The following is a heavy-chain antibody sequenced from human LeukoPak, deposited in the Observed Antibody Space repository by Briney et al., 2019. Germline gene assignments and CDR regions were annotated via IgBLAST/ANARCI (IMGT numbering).Heavy chain of an antibody. Sequence: GESLQISCQGSGYSFTNCWIGWVRQVPGKGLEWMGIIYPGDSDIRYSPSFQGQVTISADKSISTAYLQWSRLKAPDTAMYYCARRRPAAAGTDYWGQGTLVTVSS. CDR3: ARRRPAAAGTDY. D-gene: IGHD6-13*01. J-gene: IGHJ4*02. CDR2: IYPGDSDI. V-gene: IGHV5-51*01. CDR1: GYSFTNCW.